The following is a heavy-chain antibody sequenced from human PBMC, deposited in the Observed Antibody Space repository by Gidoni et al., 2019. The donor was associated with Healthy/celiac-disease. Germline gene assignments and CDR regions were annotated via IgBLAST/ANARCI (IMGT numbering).Heavy chain of an antibody. Sequence: QVTLVQSGAEVKKPGSSVKVSCTDSGGTLRSYAISGVRQASGQALEWMGGIIPIFGTATYSQKFQGRVTITADESTSTAYMELSFLGSEATAVYYCARAYCGGDCYLIDYWGQGTLVTVSS. CDR2: IIPIFGTA. CDR1: GGTLRSYA. CDR3: ARAYCGGDCYLIDY. D-gene: IGHD2-21*02. J-gene: IGHJ4*02. V-gene: IGHV1-69*01.